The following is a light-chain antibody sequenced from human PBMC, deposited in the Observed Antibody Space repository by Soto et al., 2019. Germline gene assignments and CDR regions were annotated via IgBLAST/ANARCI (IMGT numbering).Light chain of an antibody. V-gene: IGLV5-37*01. CDR1: SDINVGSYN. Sequence: PVLKHLASSSASAGESGRLTYNLTSDINVGSYNIYWYQQKPGSPPRYLLYYYSDSDKGQGSGVPSRFSGSKDASANTGILLISGLQSEDEADYYCMIWPSNAYVFGTGTKVTVL. CDR2: YYSDSDK. CDR3: MIWPSNAYV. J-gene: IGLJ1*01.